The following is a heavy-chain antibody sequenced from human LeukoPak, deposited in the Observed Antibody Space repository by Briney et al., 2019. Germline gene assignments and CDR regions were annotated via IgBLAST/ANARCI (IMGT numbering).Heavy chain of an antibody. CDR3: ARHRKYSGYDSYYYYYMDV. CDR1: GYSFTSYW. CDR2: IYPGDSDT. J-gene: IGHJ6*03. V-gene: IGHV5-51*01. D-gene: IGHD5-12*01. Sequence: GESLKISCKGSGYSFTSYWIGWVRQMPGKGLEWMGIIYPGDSDTRYSPSFQGQVTISADKSISTAYLQWSSLKASDTAMYYCARHRKYSGYDSYYYYYMDVWGKGTTVTVSS.